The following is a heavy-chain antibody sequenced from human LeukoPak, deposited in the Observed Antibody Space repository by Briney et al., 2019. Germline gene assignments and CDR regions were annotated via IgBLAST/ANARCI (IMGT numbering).Heavy chain of an antibody. J-gene: IGHJ4*02. CDR3: SRGSGPHYFDY. CDR1: GFTFSNDW. V-gene: IGHV3-7*01. CDR2: IKQDGSEK. Sequence: GGSLRLSCAASGFTFSNDWISWVRQAPGKGLEWVANIKQDGSEKYYVDSVKGRFTISRDNAKNSLYLQMNSLRAEDTALYYCSRGSGPHYFDYWGKGTLVTVSS.